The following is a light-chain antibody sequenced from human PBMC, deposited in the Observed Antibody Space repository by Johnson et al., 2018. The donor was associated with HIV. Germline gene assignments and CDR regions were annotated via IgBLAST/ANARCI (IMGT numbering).Light chain of an antibody. CDR2: EDY. J-gene: IGLJ1*01. CDR3: GVWDASLSPHYV. Sequence: QSVLTQPPSVSAAPGQRVNISCSGHSSNIENYFVSWYQQLPGAAPRLLIYEDYKRPSGIPDRFSGSKSGASATLGITGLQTGDEADYYCGVWDASLSPHYVFGTWTKVSVL. CDR1: SSNIENYF. V-gene: IGLV1-51*02.